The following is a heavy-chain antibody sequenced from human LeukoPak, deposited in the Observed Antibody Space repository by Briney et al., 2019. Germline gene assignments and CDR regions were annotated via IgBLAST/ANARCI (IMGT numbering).Heavy chain of an antibody. Sequence: GGSLRLSCAASESTFSSYSMNWVRRAPGRGLEWISYITSSSSTIYYADSVKGRFTISRDNAKNSLYLQMNSLRAEDTAVYYCARVVVAATQDYWGQGTLVTVSS. CDR3: ARVVVAATQDY. D-gene: IGHD2-15*01. V-gene: IGHV3-48*04. J-gene: IGHJ4*02. CDR2: ITSSSSTI. CDR1: ESTFSSYS.